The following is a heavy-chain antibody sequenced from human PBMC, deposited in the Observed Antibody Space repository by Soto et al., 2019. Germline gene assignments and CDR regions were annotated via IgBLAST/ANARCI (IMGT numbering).Heavy chain of an antibody. CDR2: IGSAGDT. D-gene: IGHD3-10*01. V-gene: IGHV3-13*01. J-gene: IGHJ5*02. Sequence: GGSLRLSWAVSGSTFSNYDMHRVRQVTGKGLEWVSGIGSAGDTYYPGSVKGRFTISRDNARNSLYLQMDSLRAGDTAVYFCARGIGTRYFVSGSYRSDPWGLGTLVTVSS. CDR1: GSTFSNYD. CDR3: ARGIGTRYFVSGSYRSDP.